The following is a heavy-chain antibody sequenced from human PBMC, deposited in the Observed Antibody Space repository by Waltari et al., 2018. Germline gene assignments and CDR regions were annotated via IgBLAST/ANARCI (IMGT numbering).Heavy chain of an antibody. V-gene: IGHV4-61*02. CDR3: ARSHDDAFDI. CDR2: IYTSGST. CDR1: GGSISSGRYY. Sequence: QVQLQESGPGLVKPSQTLSLTCTVHGGSISSGRYYWSWIRQPAGKGLEWIGRIYTSGSTNYNPSLKSRVTISVDTSKNQFSLKLSSVTAADTAVYYCARSHDDAFDIWGQGTMVTVSS. J-gene: IGHJ3*02.